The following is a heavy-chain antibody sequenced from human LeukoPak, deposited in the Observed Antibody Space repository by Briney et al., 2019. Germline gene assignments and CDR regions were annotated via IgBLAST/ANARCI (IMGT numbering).Heavy chain of an antibody. J-gene: IGHJ6*03. Sequence: PSETLSLTCTVSGGSISSYYWSWIRQPPGKGLEWIGYIYYSGSTNYNPSLKSRVTVSVDTSKNQFSLKLSSVTAADTAVYYCARDATVTTNDYYYMDVWGKGTTVTVSS. CDR3: ARDATVTTNDYYYMDV. CDR1: GGSISSYY. V-gene: IGHV4-59*12. D-gene: IGHD4-11*01. CDR2: IYYSGST.